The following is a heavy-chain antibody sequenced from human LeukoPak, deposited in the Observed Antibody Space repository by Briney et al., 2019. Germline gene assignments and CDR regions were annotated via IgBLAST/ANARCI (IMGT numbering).Heavy chain of an antibody. D-gene: IGHD3-10*01. CDR2: INPNSGDT. CDR1: GYTFTDYY. V-gene: IGHV1-2*02. J-gene: IGHJ5*02. CDR3: ARGDYYGSPKVVAA. Sequence: ASVKVSCKASGYTFTDYYINWVRQAPGQGLEWMGWINPNSGDTNYAQKFQDRVTMTRDMSISTAYIELNLLRSDDTAVYYCARGDYYGSPKVVAAWGQGTLVTVSS.